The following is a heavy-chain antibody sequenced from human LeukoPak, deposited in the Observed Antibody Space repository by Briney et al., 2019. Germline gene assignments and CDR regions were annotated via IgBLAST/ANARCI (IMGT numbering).Heavy chain of an antibody. CDR2: IYYSGST. CDR1: GGSISSSSYY. V-gene: IGHV4-39*01. J-gene: IGHJ4*02. CDR3: ARTYYDFWSGYGGFDY. D-gene: IGHD3-3*01. Sequence: SETLSLTCTVSGGSISSSSYYWGWIRQPPGKGLEWIGSIYYSGSTYYNPSLKSRVTISVDTSKNQFSLKLSSVTAADTAVYYCARTYYDFWSGYGGFDYWGQGTLVTVSS.